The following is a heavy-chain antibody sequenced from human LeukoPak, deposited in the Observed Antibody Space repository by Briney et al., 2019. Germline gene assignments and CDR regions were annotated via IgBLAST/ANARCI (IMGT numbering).Heavy chain of an antibody. D-gene: IGHD3-22*01. CDR2: IWYDGSNK. CDR1: GFTFSSYG. J-gene: IGHJ4*02. Sequence: GGSLRLSCAASGFTFSSYGMHWVRQAPGKGLEWVAVIWYDGSNKYYADSVKGRFTISRDNAKNTLYLQMNSLRAEDTAVYYCARGTYYYDSSGYPLFDYWGQGTLVTVSS. CDR3: ARGTYYYDSSGYPLFDY. V-gene: IGHV3-33*01.